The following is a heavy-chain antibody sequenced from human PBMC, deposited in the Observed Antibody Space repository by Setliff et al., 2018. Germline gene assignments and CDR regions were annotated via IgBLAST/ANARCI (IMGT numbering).Heavy chain of an antibody. CDR3: TRSCAPRVVLAADFDL. V-gene: IGHV1-18*01. CDR2: ISPYSGES. J-gene: IGHJ4*02. D-gene: IGHD3-16*01. Sequence: GASVKVSCKTSGFSFSTFGFSWVRQAPGQGLEWMGWISPYSGESNYAQKFQDRLTVTADTSTKTTYMELRSLTSDDTAVYFCTRSCAPRVVLAADFDLWGQGTLVTVSS. CDR1: GFSFSTFG.